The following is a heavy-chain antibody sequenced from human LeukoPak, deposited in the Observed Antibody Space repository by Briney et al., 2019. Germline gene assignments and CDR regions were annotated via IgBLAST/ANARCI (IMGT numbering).Heavy chain of an antibody. CDR1: GGTFSSYA. Sequence: ASVKVSCKASGGTFSSYAISWVRQAPGQGLEWMGGIIPIFGTANYAQKFQGRVTITTDESTSTAYMELSSLRSEDTAVYYCARSCRSGYFFHYYYMDVWGKGTTVIVSS. J-gene: IGHJ6*03. V-gene: IGHV1-69*05. CDR2: IIPIFGTA. D-gene: IGHD3-3*01. CDR3: ARSCRSGYFFHYYYMDV.